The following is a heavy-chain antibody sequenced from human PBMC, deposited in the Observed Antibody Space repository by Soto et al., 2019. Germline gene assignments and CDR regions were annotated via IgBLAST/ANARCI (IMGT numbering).Heavy chain of an antibody. D-gene: IGHD4-4*01. J-gene: IGHJ6*02. CDR3: AHSQGYSPYYYYGMDV. CDR2: IYWDDDK. Sequence: QITLKASGPTLVKPTQTLTLTCTFSGFSLSTSGVGVGWIRQPPGKALEWLALIYWDDDKRYSPSLKSSLTITKDTSKNQVVLTMTNLDPVDTATYYCAHSQGYSPYYYYGMDVWGQGTTVTVSS. V-gene: IGHV2-5*02. CDR1: GFSLSTSGVG.